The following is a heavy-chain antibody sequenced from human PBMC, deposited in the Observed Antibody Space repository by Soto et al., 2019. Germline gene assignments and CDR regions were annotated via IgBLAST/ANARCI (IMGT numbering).Heavy chain of an antibody. CDR3: AKRVGNVGVWFDP. V-gene: IGHV3-74*01. D-gene: IGHD1-26*01. CDR1: GFTFTNYW. CDR2: IDGVGTGT. Sequence: GGSLRLSCAASGFTFTNYWMHWVRQVPGKGLGWVSRIDGVGTGTSYSDSVRGRFTISRDNAENTLYLQMNSLRAEDTAVYDCAKRVGNVGVWFDPWGQGTLVTVSS. J-gene: IGHJ5*02.